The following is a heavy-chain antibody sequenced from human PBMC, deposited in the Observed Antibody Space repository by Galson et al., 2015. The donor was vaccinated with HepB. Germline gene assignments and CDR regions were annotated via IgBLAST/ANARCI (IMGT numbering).Heavy chain of an antibody. Sequence: QSGAEVKKPGESLNISCKGSGYMFTYYWIAWVRQMPGKGLEWMGTIYLLDSATRYSPSFEGHVTISADESIRTAYLQLSSLEASDSAMYYCARHKYSTSLNDALQVWGQGTMVTVS. D-gene: IGHD2-2*01. V-gene: IGHV5-51*01. J-gene: IGHJ3*01. CDR3: ARHKYSTSLNDALQV. CDR1: GYMFTYYW. CDR2: IYLLDSAT.